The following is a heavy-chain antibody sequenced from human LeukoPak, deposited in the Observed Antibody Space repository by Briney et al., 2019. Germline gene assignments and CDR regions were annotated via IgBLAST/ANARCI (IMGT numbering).Heavy chain of an antibody. V-gene: IGHV1-2*02. CDR3: ARDTAMVTTYYYYYYMDV. Sequence: ASVKVSCKASGYTFTGYYMHWVRQAPGQGLEWMGWINPNSGGTNYAQKFQGRVTMTRDTSISTAYMELSRLRSDDTAVYYCARDTAMVTTYYYYYYMDVWGKGTTVTVSS. D-gene: IGHD5-18*01. CDR2: INPNSGGT. J-gene: IGHJ6*03. CDR1: GYTFTGYY.